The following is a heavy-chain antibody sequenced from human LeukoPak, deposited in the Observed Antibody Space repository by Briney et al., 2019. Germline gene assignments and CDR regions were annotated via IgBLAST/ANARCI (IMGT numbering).Heavy chain of an antibody. D-gene: IGHD3-22*01. J-gene: IGHJ3*02. Sequence: PGGSLKLSCAASGFTFSGSAMLWVRQASGKGLEWVGHIRSKTNNYATVYAASVKGRFTISRDNAKNSLYVQMNSLRAEDTALYYCAKGFDSSGYDAFDIWGQGTMVTVSS. CDR1: GFTFSGSA. V-gene: IGHV3-73*01. CDR3: AKGFDSSGYDAFDI. CDR2: IRSKTNNYAT.